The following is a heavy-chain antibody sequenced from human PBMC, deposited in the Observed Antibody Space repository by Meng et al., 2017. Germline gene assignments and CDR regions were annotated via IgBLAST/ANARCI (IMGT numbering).Heavy chain of an antibody. CDR3: ARVNYDSSGYYPFDY. V-gene: IGHV1-18*01. CDR1: CYTFTSYG. J-gene: IGHJ4*02. Sequence: AQLVQSGGEVKKPGASVKVSCKASCYTFTSYGISWVRQAPGQGLEWMGWISAYNGNTNYAQKLQGRVTMTTDTSTSTAYMELRSLRSDDTAVYYCARVNYDSSGYYPFDYWGQGTLVTVSS. CDR2: ISAYNGNT. D-gene: IGHD3-22*01.